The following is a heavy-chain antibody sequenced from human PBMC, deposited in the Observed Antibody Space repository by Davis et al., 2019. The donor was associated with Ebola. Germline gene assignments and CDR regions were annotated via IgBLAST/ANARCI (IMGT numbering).Heavy chain of an antibody. V-gene: IGHV4-61*01. Sequence: SETLSLTCSVSGGSISNVNYYWGWIRQPPGKGLEWFGYIYYSGSTNYNPSLKSRVTISVDTSKNQFSLKLSSVTAADTAVYYCAGPSGCPVYWGQGTLVTVSS. CDR1: GGSISNVNYY. CDR2: IYYSGST. D-gene: IGHD6-19*01. J-gene: IGHJ4*02. CDR3: AGPSGCPVY.